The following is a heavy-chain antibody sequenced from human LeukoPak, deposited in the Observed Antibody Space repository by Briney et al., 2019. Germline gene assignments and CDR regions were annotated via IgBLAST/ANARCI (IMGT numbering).Heavy chain of an antibody. Sequence: SETLSLTCTVSGDSMKNYYWAWIRQPPGKGLEWIGYIHDTRGTNYNPYLKSRVTISLDTSKNHFSLSLKSVTAADTAVYFCAGGIGYATSPADHLGQGTLVIVSS. CDR2: IHDTRGT. V-gene: IGHV4-59*01. D-gene: IGHD6-13*01. CDR3: AGGIGYATSPADH. CDR1: GDSMKNYY. J-gene: IGHJ5*02.